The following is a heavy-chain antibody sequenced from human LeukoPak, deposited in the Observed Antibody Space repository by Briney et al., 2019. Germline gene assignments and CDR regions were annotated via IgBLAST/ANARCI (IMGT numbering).Heavy chain of an antibody. CDR2: IIPYNDDT. V-gene: IGHV1-18*01. CDR3: AREGGHTSGWGDFDY. J-gene: IGHJ4*02. D-gene: IGHD6-19*01. CDR1: GYTFTSYG. Sequence: GASVKVSCKASGYTFTSYGISWVRQAPGQGLEWMGWIIPYNDDTNYAQNFQGRVTMTTDTSTSTAYMELTSLISDDTALYFCAREGGHTSGWGDFDYWGQGTPVTVSS.